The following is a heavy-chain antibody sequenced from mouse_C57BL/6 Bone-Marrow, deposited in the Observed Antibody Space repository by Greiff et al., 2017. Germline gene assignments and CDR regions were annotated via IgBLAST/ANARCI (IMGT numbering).Heavy chain of an antibody. Sequence: EVQLQQSGPELVKPGASVKISCKASGYSFTGYYMNWVKQSPEKSLEWIGEINPSTGGTTYNQKFKAKATLTVDKSASTAYMQLKSLTSEDSAVYYCARTHYTTVVARIFYYAMDYWGQGTSVTVSS. V-gene: IGHV1-42*01. CDR3: ARTHYTTVVARIFYYAMDY. CDR1: GYSFTGYY. D-gene: IGHD1-1*01. J-gene: IGHJ4*01. CDR2: INPSTGGT.